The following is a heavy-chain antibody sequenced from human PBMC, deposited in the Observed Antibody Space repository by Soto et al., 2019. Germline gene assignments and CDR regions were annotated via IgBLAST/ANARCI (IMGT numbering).Heavy chain of an antibody. V-gene: IGHV3-30-3*01. J-gene: IGHJ6*02. D-gene: IGHD6-13*01. CDR1: GFTFSSYA. CDR2: ISYDGSNK. CDR3: ASLVSSWYSNFHPYYYYGMDV. Sequence: LRLSCAASGFTFSSYAMHWVRQAPGKGLEWVAVISYDGSNKYYADSVKGRFTISRDNSKNTLYLQMNSLRAEDTAVYYCASLVSSWYSNFHPYYYYGMDVWGQGTTVTVSS.